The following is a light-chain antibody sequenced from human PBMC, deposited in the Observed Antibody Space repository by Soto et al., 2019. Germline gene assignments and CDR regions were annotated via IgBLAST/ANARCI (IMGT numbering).Light chain of an antibody. V-gene: IGKV1-39*01. J-gene: IGKJ4*01. Sequence: DIQMTQSPSSLSASVGARVTITCRAIQSISSYLNWYHQKPGKAPKLLIYAASSLQSGVPSRFSGSGSGTDFTLTISSLQPEDFATYYCQQSYSTPLTFGGGTKVEIK. CDR1: QSISSY. CDR2: AAS. CDR3: QQSYSTPLT.